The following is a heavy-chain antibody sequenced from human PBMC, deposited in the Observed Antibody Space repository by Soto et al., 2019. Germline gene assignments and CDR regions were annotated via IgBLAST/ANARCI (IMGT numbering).Heavy chain of an antibody. V-gene: IGHV4-39*01. CDR1: GGPMSSSSYY. Sequence: SETLSLTCTVSGGPMSSSSYYWGWIRQPPGKGLEWIGSIYYSVSTYYKRSLKSRVTISVDTSKNQFSLKLSSVTAADPAAYYCARHVPLLIYYWGQGTLVTVSS. D-gene: IGHD1-26*01. CDR2: IYYSVST. CDR3: ARHVPLLIYY. J-gene: IGHJ4*02.